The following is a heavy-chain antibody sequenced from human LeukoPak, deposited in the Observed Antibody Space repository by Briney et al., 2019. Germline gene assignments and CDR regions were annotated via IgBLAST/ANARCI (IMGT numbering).Heavy chain of an antibody. CDR1: GFSFGSEA. CDR2: ISPGGGTT. J-gene: IGHJ4*02. CDR3: AKSRSGSANWALRIFDN. D-gene: IGHD3-10*01. Sequence: GGSLRLSCVVSGFSFGSEAMSWVRQAPGRGLEWVSSISPGGGTTYYADSVKGRFTISRDNSENTLYVEMNSLRAEDTAIYYCAKSRSGSANWALRIFDNWGQGTLVSVSS. V-gene: IGHV3-23*01.